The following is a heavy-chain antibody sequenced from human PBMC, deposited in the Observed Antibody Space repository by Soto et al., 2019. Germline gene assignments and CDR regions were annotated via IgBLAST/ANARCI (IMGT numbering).Heavy chain of an antibody. Sequence: SETLSLTCTVSGGSISSGDYYWSWIRQPPGKGLEWIGYIYYTGNTHFNPSLKSRVTMSVDTSKNRFSLSLNSVTASDTAVYFCVSQRTTVPTQAYFDYWGPGALVTVSS. CDR2: IYYTGNT. CDR1: GGSISSGDYY. CDR3: VSQRTTVPTQAYFDY. D-gene: IGHD4-17*01. V-gene: IGHV4-30-4*01. J-gene: IGHJ4*02.